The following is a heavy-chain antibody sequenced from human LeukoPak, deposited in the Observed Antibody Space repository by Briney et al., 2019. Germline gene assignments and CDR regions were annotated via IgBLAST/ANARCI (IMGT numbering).Heavy chain of an antibody. Sequence: SVTVSCKASGGTFSSYAISWVRQAPGQGLEWMGGIIPIFGTANYAQKFQGRVTITADESTSTAYMELSSLRSEDTAVYYCARGVTMYSSSWYRFDYWGQGTLVTVSS. CDR3: ARGVTMYSSSWYRFDY. CDR2: IIPIFGTA. V-gene: IGHV1-69*13. J-gene: IGHJ4*02. D-gene: IGHD6-13*01. CDR1: GGTFSSYA.